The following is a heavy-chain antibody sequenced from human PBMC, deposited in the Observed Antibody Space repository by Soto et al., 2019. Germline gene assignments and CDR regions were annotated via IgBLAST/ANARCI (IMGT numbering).Heavy chain of an antibody. V-gene: IGHV1-46*01. CDR2: INPSGDST. J-gene: IGHJ6*02. Sequence: QVQLVQSGAEVKKPGASVKVSCKASGYTFTSYYMHWVRQSPGQGPEWMGIINPSGDSTSYAQKYQGRGTMTRDTSTSTVNMELSSLRSEDTAVYYCAIDAPYSNLELILCYYYYYGMDVWGQGTTVTVSS. D-gene: IGHD1-7*01. CDR3: AIDAPYSNLELILCYYYYYGMDV. CDR1: GYTFTSYY.